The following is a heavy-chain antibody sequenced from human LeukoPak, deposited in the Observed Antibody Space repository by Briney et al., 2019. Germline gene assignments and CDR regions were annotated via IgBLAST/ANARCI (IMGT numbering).Heavy chain of an antibody. CDR1: GFTFSSYG. Sequence: PGGSLRLSCAASGFTFSSYGMHWVRQAPGKGLEWVAVISYDGSNKYYADSVKGRFTISRDNSKNTLYLQMNSLRAEDTAVYYCAQQGMADSSGYYFDYWGQGTLVTVSS. CDR2: ISYDGSNK. D-gene: IGHD3-22*01. CDR3: AQQGMADSSGYYFDY. J-gene: IGHJ4*02. V-gene: IGHV3-30*03.